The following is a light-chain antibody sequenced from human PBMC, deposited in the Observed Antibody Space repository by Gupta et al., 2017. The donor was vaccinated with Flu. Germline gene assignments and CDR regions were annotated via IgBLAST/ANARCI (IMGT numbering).Light chain of an antibody. CDR1: QSVSSY. Sequence: EIVLTQSPPTLSLSPGERATLSCRASQSVSSYLAWYQHKPGQAPRLLIYDTTNRATGIPARFSGSGSGTDFTLTVSSLEPEDFAIYYCHQRDNWPYTFGQGSKLEIK. J-gene: IGKJ2*01. CDR2: DTT. V-gene: IGKV3-11*01. CDR3: HQRDNWPYT.